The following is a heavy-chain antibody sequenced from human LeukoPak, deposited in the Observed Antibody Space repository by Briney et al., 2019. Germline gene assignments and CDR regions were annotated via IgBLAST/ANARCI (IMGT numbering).Heavy chain of an antibody. V-gene: IGHV3-7*01. J-gene: IGHJ4*02. CDR2: IKYDGSEE. CDR1: EFTFSSYW. Sequence: PGGSLRLSCAASEFTFSSYWMSWVRQAPGKGLEWVANIKYDGSEEFYVDSVKGRFTISRDNAKNSVSLQMSSLRVEDTAVYYCAREIQRPLDYWGQGVLVTVSS. D-gene: IGHD5-18*01. CDR3: AREIQRPLDY.